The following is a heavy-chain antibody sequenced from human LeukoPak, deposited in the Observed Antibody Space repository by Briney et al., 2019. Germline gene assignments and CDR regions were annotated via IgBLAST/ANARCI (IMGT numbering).Heavy chain of an antibody. CDR2: ISGSGGST. Sequence: GGSLRLSCAASGFTFSSYAMSWVRQAPGKGLGWVSAISGSGGSTYYADSVKGRFTISRDNSKNTLYLQVNSLRAEDTAVYYCAKDPRGSGTFFDYWGQGTLVTVSS. J-gene: IGHJ4*02. CDR3: AKDPRGSGTFFDY. CDR1: GFTFSSYA. D-gene: IGHD2-15*01. V-gene: IGHV3-23*01.